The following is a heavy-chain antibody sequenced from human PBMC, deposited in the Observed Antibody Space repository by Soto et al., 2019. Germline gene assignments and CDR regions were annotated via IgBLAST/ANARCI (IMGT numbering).Heavy chain of an antibody. CDR3: ARQLLWFGERGYSYGYRYFDY. Sequence: GESLKISCKGSGYSFTSYWISWVRQMPGKGLEWMGRIDPSDSYTNYSPSFQGHVTISADKSISTAYLQWSSLKASDTAMYYCARQLLWFGERGYSYGYRYFDYWGQGTLVTVSS. V-gene: IGHV5-10-1*01. D-gene: IGHD3-10*01. J-gene: IGHJ4*02. CDR1: GYSFTSYW. CDR2: IDPSDSYT.